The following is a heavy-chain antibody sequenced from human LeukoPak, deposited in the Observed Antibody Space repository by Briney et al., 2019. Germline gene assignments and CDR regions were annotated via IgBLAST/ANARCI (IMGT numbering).Heavy chain of an antibody. CDR1: GGSISSSSYY. J-gene: IGHJ4*02. CDR3: ARLIDGYPDY. V-gene: IGHV4-39*01. Sequence: SETLSLTCTVSGGSISSSSYYWGWIRQPPGKGLEWIGSIYYSGSTYYNPSLKSRVTISVDTSKNQFSLELSSVTAADTAVYYCARLIDGYPDYWGQGTLVTVSS. CDR2: IYYSGST. D-gene: IGHD5-24*01.